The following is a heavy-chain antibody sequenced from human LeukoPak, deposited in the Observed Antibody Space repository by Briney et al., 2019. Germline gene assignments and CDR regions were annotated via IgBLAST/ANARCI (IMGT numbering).Heavy chain of an antibody. V-gene: IGHV3-30*04. D-gene: IGHD4-17*01. Sequence: GRSLRLSCAASGFAFSSYAMHWVRQAPGKGLEWVAVISSDGSNIYYADSVKGRFTISRDNSKNTLYLQMNSLRAEDTAVYYCARGDWTVTTFDYWGQGTLVTVSS. J-gene: IGHJ4*02. CDR2: ISSDGSNI. CDR3: ARGDWTVTTFDY. CDR1: GFAFSSYA.